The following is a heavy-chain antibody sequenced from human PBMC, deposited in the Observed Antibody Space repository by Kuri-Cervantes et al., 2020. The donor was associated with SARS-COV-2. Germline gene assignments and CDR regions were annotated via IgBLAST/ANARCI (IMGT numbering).Heavy chain of an antibody. V-gene: IGHV1-8*01. Sequence: ASVKVSCKAPETTFPNYDINWVRQATGQGLEWMGMVKTNSGNTLYAQIFQGRVTMTRDTSTSTVYMELSSLTFEDTAIYYCYCAPKEGFDSWGQGTLVTVSS. D-gene: IGHD2-21*01. CDR3: YCAPKEGFDS. CDR2: VKTNSGNT. J-gene: IGHJ4*02. CDR1: ETTFPNYD.